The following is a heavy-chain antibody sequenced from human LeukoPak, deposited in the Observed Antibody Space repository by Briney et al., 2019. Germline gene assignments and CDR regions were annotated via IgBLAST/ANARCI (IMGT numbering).Heavy chain of an antibody. V-gene: IGHV3-23*01. J-gene: IGHJ4*02. D-gene: IGHD3-10*02. CDR1: GFTFSNYA. Sequence: QTGGSLRLSCAASGFTFSNYAMVWVRQAPGKGLEWVSAISGNGGRTYSADSVKGRFTISRDNSKNTLYLQMNSLRAEDTAVYYCGREGSPEHYYVVSLLDYWGQGTLVTVSS. CDR2: ISGNGGRT. CDR3: GREGSPEHYYVVSLLDY.